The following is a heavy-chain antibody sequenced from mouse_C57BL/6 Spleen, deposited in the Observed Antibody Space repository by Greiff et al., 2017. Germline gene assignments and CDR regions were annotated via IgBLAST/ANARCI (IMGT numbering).Heavy chain of an antibody. CDR3: ARGDYYGSSWYFDV. Sequence: VQLQQSGAELARPGASVKLSCKASGYTFRSYGISWVKQRTGQGLEWIGEIYPRSGNTYYNEKFKGKDTLTADKSSSTAYMELRSLTSEDSAVYFCARGDYYGSSWYFDVWGTGTTVTVSS. CDR2: IYPRSGNT. CDR1: GYTFRSYG. V-gene: IGHV1-81*01. J-gene: IGHJ1*03. D-gene: IGHD1-1*01.